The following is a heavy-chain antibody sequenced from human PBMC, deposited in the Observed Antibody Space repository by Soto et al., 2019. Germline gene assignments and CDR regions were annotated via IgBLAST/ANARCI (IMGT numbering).Heavy chain of an antibody. Sequence: QVQLVESGGGVVQPGRSLRLSCAASGFTFSSYGMHWVRQAPGKGLEWVAVISYDGSNKYYADSVKGRFTISRDNSKNTLYLQMNSLRAEDTAVYYCAKPGCSGGSCYSANFDYWCQGTLVTVSS. CDR1: GFTFSSYG. CDR2: ISYDGSNK. D-gene: IGHD2-15*01. CDR3: AKPGCSGGSCYSANFDY. V-gene: IGHV3-30*18. J-gene: IGHJ4*02.